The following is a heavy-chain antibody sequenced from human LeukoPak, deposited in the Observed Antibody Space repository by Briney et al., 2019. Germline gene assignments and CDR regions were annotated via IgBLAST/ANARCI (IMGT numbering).Heavy chain of an antibody. V-gene: IGHV5-51*01. CDR3: ARQHPYCSGGSCYLEAFDI. Sequence: GESLKISCKGSGYGFTTYWIGWVRQMPEKGLEWMGIIYPDDSDTRYNTSFQGRVTISADKSINTAYLQWSSLKASDTAMYYCARQHPYCSGGSCYLEAFDIWGQGTMVTVSS. CDR1: GYGFTTYW. CDR2: IYPDDSDT. D-gene: IGHD2-15*01. J-gene: IGHJ3*02.